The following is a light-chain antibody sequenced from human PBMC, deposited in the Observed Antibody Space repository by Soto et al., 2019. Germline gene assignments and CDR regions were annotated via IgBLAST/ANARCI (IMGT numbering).Light chain of an antibody. V-gene: IGLV2-14*01. Sequence: QSALTQPASVSGSPGQSITISCTGTSSDVGSYNFVSWYQQHPGKAPKFMIYDVSNRPSGVSNRFSGSKSGNTASLTISGLQAEDEVDYYCSSYTNSSSLVVFGGGTKLTVL. CDR1: SSDVGSYNF. CDR2: DVS. CDR3: SSYTNSSSLVV. J-gene: IGLJ2*01.